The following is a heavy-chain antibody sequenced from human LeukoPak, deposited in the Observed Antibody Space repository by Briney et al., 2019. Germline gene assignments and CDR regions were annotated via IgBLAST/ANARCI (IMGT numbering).Heavy chain of an antibody. CDR2: ISTYNGDT. Sequence: GASVKVSCKASSYTFASYGISWVRQAPGQGLEWLGWISTYNGDTNYAQKLQSRVTMTTDTSTSTAYMELRSLRSDDTAVYYCARHYYGSGNFYLGYWGQGTLVTVSS. CDR1: SYTFASYG. D-gene: IGHD3-10*01. J-gene: IGHJ4*02. V-gene: IGHV1-18*01. CDR3: ARHYYGSGNFYLGY.